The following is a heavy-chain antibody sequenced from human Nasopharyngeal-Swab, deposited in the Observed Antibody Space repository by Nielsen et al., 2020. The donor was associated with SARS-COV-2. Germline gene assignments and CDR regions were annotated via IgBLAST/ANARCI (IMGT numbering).Heavy chain of an antibody. CDR2: INHSGST. CDR3: ARGLGYYYGSGSYVLDY. V-gene: IGHV4-34*01. J-gene: IGHJ4*02. D-gene: IGHD3-10*01. CDR1: GGSFSGYY. Sequence: SETLSLTCAVYGGSFSGYYWSWIRQPPGKGLEWIGEINHSGSTSYNPSLKSRVTISVDTSKNQFSLKLSSVTAADTAVYYCARGLGYYYGSGSYVLDYWGQGTLVTVSS.